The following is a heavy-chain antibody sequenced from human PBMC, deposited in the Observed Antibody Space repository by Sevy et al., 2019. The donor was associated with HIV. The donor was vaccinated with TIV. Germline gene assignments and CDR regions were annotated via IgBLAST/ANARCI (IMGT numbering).Heavy chain of an antibody. CDR2: TRNKADSYTT. Sequence: GGSLRLSCAASGFTFSDHYMEWVRQAPGKGLEWVGRTRNKADSYTTEYAASVKGRFTISRDDSKNSLYLQMNSLKTEDTAGHYCATHAGIAAAGRVFDYWGQGSLVTVSS. CDR3: ATHAGIAAAGRVFDY. CDR1: GFTFSDHY. D-gene: IGHD6-13*01. J-gene: IGHJ4*02. V-gene: IGHV3-72*01.